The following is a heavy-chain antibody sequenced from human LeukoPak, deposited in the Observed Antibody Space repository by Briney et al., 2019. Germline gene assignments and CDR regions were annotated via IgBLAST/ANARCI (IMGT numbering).Heavy chain of an antibody. CDR2: VYYSGST. Sequence: SETLSLTCTVSGVPISSTNYYWRWIRQPPGRGLEGIGSVYYSGSTYSNPSLKSRVTVSVDTSKSQFSLKLTSVTAADTAVYYCARLYHDSRGYYWFDPWGQGTLVTVSS. J-gene: IGHJ5*02. CDR1: GVPISSTNYY. D-gene: IGHD3-22*01. V-gene: IGHV4-39*01. CDR3: ARLYHDSRGYYWFDP.